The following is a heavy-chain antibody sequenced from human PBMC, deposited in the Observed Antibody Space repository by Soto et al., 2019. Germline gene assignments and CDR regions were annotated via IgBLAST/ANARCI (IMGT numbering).Heavy chain of an antibody. CDR1: GGTFSSYT. J-gene: IGHJ2*01. CDR3: ARDPANYDILTGYYKGYWYFDL. CDR2: IIPILGIA. D-gene: IGHD3-9*01. Sequence: QVQLVQSGAEVKKPGSSVKVSCKASGGTFSSYTISWVRQAPGQGLEWMGRIIPILGIANYAQKFQGRVTITAAKSTSKASMALSSLRSEDTAVYYCARDPANYDILTGYYKGYWYFDLWGRGTLVTVSS. V-gene: IGHV1-69*08.